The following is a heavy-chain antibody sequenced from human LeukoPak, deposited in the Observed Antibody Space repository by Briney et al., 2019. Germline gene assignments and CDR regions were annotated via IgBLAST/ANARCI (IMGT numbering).Heavy chain of an antibody. Sequence: GGSLRLSCTASGFTFSSYAMSWVRQAPGKGLEWVSVISGSGGRTYYADSVKGRFTISRDNSKNTLYLQMNSLRAEDTAVYYCAKVAVAGTSSHLSPFDYWGQGTLVTVSS. V-gene: IGHV3-23*01. CDR1: GFTFSSYA. J-gene: IGHJ4*02. CDR3: AKVAVAGTSSHLSPFDY. CDR2: ISGSGGRT. D-gene: IGHD6-19*01.